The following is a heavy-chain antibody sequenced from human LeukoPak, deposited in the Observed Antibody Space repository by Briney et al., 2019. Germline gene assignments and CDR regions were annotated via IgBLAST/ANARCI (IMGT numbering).Heavy chain of an antibody. CDR1: GGSISSYY. V-gene: IGHV4-59*08. Sequence: SETLSLTCTVSGGSISSYYWSWIRQPPGKGLEWIGYIYYSGSTNYNPSLKSRVTISVDTSKNQFSLKLSSVTDADTAVYYCARIRFSDSNWFDPWGQGTLVTVSS. D-gene: IGHD2/OR15-2a*01. CDR2: IYYSGST. J-gene: IGHJ5*02. CDR3: ARIRFSDSNWFDP.